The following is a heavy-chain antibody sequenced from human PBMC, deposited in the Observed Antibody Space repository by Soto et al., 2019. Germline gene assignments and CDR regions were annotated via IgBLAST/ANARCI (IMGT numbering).Heavy chain of an antibody. CDR3: VKDPGARYNWFDP. CDR1: GFTFKDYA. V-gene: IGHV3-64D*06. J-gene: IGHJ5*02. D-gene: IGHD1-26*01. CDR2: ISWDGVKT. Sequence: GGSLRLSCEVSGFTFKDYAMHWVRQAPGKGLEWVSGISWDGVKTDYADSVKGRFTISRDNSKNTLYLQMSSLRAEDTAVYYCVKDPGARYNWFDPWGQGTLVTVSS.